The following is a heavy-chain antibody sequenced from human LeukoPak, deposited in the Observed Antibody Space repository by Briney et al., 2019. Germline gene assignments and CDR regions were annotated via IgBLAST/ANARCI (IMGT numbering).Heavy chain of an antibody. D-gene: IGHD3-3*01. CDR2: INPNSGGT. Sequence: GASVKVSCKASGYTFTGYHMHWVRQAPGQGLEWMGWINPNSGGTNYAQKFQGRVTMTRDTSISTAYMELSRLRSDDTAVYYCARDPGYDFWSGYYIDYGMDVWGQGTTVTVSS. V-gene: IGHV1-2*02. CDR1: GYTFTGYH. J-gene: IGHJ6*02. CDR3: ARDPGYDFWSGYYIDYGMDV.